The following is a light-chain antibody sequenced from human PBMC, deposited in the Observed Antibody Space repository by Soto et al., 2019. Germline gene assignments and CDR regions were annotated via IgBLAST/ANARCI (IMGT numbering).Light chain of an antibody. J-gene: IGLJ2*01. Sequence: QSVLTQPPSASETPGQRVIISCSGSSSNIGSNTVNWYQQLPGTAPKLLIYSHNQRPSGVPDRFSGSKSGTSASLAISGLQSEDEADYYCAAWDDSLNGVVFGGGTKLTVL. CDR1: SSNIGSNT. V-gene: IGLV1-44*01. CDR3: AAWDDSLNGVV. CDR2: SHN.